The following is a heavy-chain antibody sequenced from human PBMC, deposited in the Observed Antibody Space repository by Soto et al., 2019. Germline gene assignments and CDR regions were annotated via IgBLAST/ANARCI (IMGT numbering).Heavy chain of an antibody. J-gene: IGHJ4*02. Sequence: QVQLVESGGGVVQPGRSLRLCCAASRFTFRSYAMDWVRQAPGKGLEWVAVISYDGTNKYYADSVKGRFTISRDNSKNTLSLQMNSLRPEDMAVYYCARGDSNSWSDYWGQGTLVTVSS. V-gene: IGHV3-30*01. CDR2: ISYDGTNK. CDR3: ARGDSNSWSDY. CDR1: RFTFRSYA. D-gene: IGHD6-13*01.